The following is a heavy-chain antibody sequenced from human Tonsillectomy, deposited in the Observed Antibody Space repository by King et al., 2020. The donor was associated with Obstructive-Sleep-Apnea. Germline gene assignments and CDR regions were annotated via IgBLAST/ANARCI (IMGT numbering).Heavy chain of an antibody. CDR1: GFIFTNYA. J-gene: IGHJ4*02. CDR3: ARRSGLTGYFDD. Sequence: VQLVESGGGSVQPGESLRLSCVGSGFIFTNYAMNWVRKTPGKGLEWVSAISERADTRDYAESVKGRLTISRDDSKNTVYLQMHSLRGEDTALYYCARRSGLTGYFDDWGQGTLVTVSS. D-gene: IGHD3-9*01. V-gene: IGHV3-23*04. CDR2: ISERADTR.